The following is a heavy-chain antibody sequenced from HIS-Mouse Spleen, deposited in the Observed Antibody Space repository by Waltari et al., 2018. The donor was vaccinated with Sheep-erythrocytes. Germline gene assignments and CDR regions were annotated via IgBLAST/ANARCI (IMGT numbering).Heavy chain of an antibody. CDR3: AKGISRNIVVVPAAVGDY. J-gene: IGHJ4*02. CDR1: GFSFDDYP. V-gene: IGHV3-9*01. D-gene: IGHD2-2*01. CDR2: ISWTSGSI. Sequence: EVQLVESGGGLVQPGRSLRLSCTAPGFSFDDYPMHWVRQAPGKGLGWESGISWTSGSIGDKEAVKDRSTIASDDAQNSLYLQMNSLRAEYTALYYCAKGISRNIVVVPAAVGDYWGQGPLVTVSS.